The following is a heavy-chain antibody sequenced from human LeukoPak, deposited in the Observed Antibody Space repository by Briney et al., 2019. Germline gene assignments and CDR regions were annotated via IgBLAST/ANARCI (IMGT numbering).Heavy chain of an antibody. V-gene: IGHV3-33*01. J-gene: IGHJ4*02. CDR1: GFTFSSYG. CDR2: IWYDGSNK. CDR3: ARDPRATVTTLDY. Sequence: GGSLRLSCAASGFTFSSYGMHWVRQAPGKGLEWVAVIWYDGSNKYYADSVKGRFTVSRDNSKNTLYLQMNSLGAEDTAVYYCARDPRATVTTLDYWGQGTLVTVSS. D-gene: IGHD4-11*01.